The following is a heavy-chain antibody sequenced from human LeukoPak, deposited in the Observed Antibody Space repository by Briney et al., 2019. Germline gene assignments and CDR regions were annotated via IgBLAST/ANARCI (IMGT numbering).Heavy chain of an antibody. J-gene: IGHJ5*02. D-gene: IGHD2-2*01. CDR3: ARVDVVVPAAIAWFDP. CDR2: IYYSGST. V-gene: IGHV4-30-4*01. Sequence: SETLSLTCTVSGGSISSGDYYWSRIRQPPGTGLEWIGYIYYSGSTYYNPSLKSRVTISVDTSKNQFSLKLSSVTAADTAVYYCARVDVVVPAAIAWFDPWGQGTLVTVSS. CDR1: GGSISSGDYY.